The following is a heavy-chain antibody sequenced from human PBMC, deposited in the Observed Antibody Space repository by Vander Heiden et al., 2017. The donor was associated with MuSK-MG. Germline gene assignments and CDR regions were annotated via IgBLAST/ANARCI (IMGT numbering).Heavy chain of an antibody. CDR2: INHGEFT. CDR3: ARTTTETTSAFDV. D-gene: IGHD4-17*01. Sequence: QVQLQQWGAGLLKPSETLSLTCAVYGGSFSGFYWTWFRQPPGKGPEWIGEINHGEFTNYNPSLKSRATMSLDTPRKQFSLRLTSVTAADTAVYYCARTTTETTSAFDVWGQGTLVTVSS. CDR1: GGSFSGFY. J-gene: IGHJ3*01. V-gene: IGHV4-34*02.